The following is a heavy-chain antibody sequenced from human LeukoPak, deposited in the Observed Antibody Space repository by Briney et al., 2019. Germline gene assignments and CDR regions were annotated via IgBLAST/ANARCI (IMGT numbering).Heavy chain of an antibody. D-gene: IGHD6-13*01. Sequence: GGSLRLSCAASGFTFSNYWMTWVRQAPGKGLEWVANIKQDGTEKYSVDSVKGRFTISRDNARNSLDLQMNSLRVEDTAVYYCARMSTSSWFVCDNWGQGTLVTVSS. J-gene: IGHJ4*02. V-gene: IGHV3-7*01. CDR2: IKQDGTEK. CDR3: ARMSTSSWFVCDN. CDR1: GFTFSNYW.